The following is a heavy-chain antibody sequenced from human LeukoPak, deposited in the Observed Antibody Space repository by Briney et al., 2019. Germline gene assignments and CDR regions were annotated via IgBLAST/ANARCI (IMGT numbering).Heavy chain of an antibody. CDR3: ARGLSRGFDN. CDR1: GGSISSYY. CDR2: IYHTGST. J-gene: IGHJ4*02. Sequence: PSETLSLTCTVSGGSISSYYWSWIRQPPGKGLEWIGYIYHTGSTYYNPSLESRVTISLDTSKNQFSLSLSSVTAADTAVYYCARGLSRGFDNWGQGTLVTVSS. V-gene: IGHV4-4*09.